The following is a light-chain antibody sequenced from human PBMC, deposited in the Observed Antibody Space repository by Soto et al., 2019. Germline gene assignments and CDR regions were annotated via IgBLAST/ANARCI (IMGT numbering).Light chain of an antibody. V-gene: IGKV3-11*01. CDR1: QSVSSY. CDR3: QQRNNWPWT. Sequence: EMVMTQSPATLSVSPGERATLSCRASQSVSSYLAWYQQKPGEAPRLLIYDASTRATGSPARFSGIGSGTDFTPTISSLEPEDFAFYYCQQRNNWPWTFGQGTKVDIK. J-gene: IGKJ1*01. CDR2: DAS.